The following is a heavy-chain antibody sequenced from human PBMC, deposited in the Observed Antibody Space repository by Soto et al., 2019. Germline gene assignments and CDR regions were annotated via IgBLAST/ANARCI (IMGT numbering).Heavy chain of an antibody. CDR2: IVVGSGNT. CDR1: GFTFTSSA. CDR3: AKDFFVDSGYDQLGYYYYMAV. Sequence: SVKVSCKASGFTFTSSAVQWVRQARGQRLEWIGWIVVGSGNTNYAQKFQERVTITRDMSTSTAYMELSSLRSEDTAVYYCAKDFFVDSGYDQLGYYYYMAVWGKGTTVTVSS. D-gene: IGHD5-12*01. V-gene: IGHV1-58*01. J-gene: IGHJ6*03.